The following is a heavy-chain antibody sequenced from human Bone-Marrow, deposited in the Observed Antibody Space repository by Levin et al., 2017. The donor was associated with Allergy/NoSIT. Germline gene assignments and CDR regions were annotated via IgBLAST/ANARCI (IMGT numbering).Heavy chain of an antibody. CDR2: IDPSGIT. V-gene: IGHV4-59*11. J-gene: IGHJ6*03. CDR1: GGSISSHY. D-gene: IGHD4-11*01. Sequence: KASETLSLTCTVSGGSISSHYWSWIRQPPGKGLEWIGYIDPSGITNYNPSLESRVTISVDTSETQVSLKMTSVTAADTAIYSCARGRTYSNRKFTHHFMDVWGKGTTVIVSS. CDR3: ARGRTYSNRKFTHHFMDV.